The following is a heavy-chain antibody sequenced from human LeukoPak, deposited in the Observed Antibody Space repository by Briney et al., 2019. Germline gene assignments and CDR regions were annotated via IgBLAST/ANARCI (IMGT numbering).Heavy chain of an antibody. Sequence: GGYLRLSCAASGFTFSSYAMSWVRQAPGQGLEWVSALSGSGGSTYYADSVKGRFTISRDNSKNTLYLQMNSLRAEDTAVYYCAKGGARPKITMVRGAKDYYYGMDVWGKGTTVTVSS. V-gene: IGHV3-23*01. D-gene: IGHD3-10*01. CDR3: AKGGARPKITMVRGAKDYYYGMDV. CDR1: GFTFSSYA. J-gene: IGHJ6*04. CDR2: LSGSGGST.